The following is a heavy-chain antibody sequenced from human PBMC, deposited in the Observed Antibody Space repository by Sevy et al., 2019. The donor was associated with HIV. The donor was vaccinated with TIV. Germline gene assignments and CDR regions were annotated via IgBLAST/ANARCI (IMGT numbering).Heavy chain of an antibody. CDR1: GYTLTQFS. CDR2: FDPEDDET. D-gene: IGHD3-22*01. Sequence: ASVKVSCKVSGYTLTQFSMHWVRQAPGKGLEWMATFDPEDDETIYAQRLKGRVTMTGDTSTDTAYMELSSLRSDDTAVYYCAVTKDYYDSSGYPFDYWGQGSLVTVSS. V-gene: IGHV1-24*01. CDR3: AVTKDYYDSSGYPFDY. J-gene: IGHJ4*02.